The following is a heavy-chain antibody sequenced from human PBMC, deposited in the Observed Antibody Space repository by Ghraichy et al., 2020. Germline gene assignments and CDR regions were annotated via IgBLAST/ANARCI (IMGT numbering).Heavy chain of an antibody. J-gene: IGHJ4*02. D-gene: IGHD3-9*01. Sequence: SETLSLTCIVFGGSIGSSSYYWGWIRQPPGKGLEWIGSIDYSGTPYYNPSLKGRFTISVDTSKNQFSLKLTSLTAADTAVYYCASGPLHYDILTGYRAGAFDYWGQGALLTVSS. CDR3: ASGPLHYDILTGYRAGAFDY. CDR2: IDYSGTP. V-gene: IGHV4-39*01. CDR1: GGSIGSSSYY.